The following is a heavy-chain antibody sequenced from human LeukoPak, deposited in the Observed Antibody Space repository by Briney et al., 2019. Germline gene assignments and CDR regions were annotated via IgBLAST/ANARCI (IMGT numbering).Heavy chain of an antibody. V-gene: IGHV3-21*01. CDR2: ISYTGTYI. Sequence: PGGSLRLSCAASAFSLNAYNMNWVRRAPGKGLEWVSSISYTGTYIYYADSVKGRFTISRDNAKNSMSLQMNSLRAEDTAVYYCARDPSYGSGIDYFDYWGQGTLVTVSS. J-gene: IGHJ4*02. CDR3: ARDPSYGSGIDYFDY. CDR1: AFSLNAYN. D-gene: IGHD3-10*01.